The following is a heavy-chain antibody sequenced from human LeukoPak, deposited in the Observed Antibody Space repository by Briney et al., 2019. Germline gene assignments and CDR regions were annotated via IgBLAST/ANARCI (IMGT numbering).Heavy chain of an antibody. CDR2: INHSGST. CDR1: GGSISSYY. J-gene: IGHJ5*02. Sequence: SETLSLTCTVSGGSISSYYWSWIRQPPGKGLEWIGEINHSGSTNYNPSLKSRVTISVDTSKSQFSLKLSSVTAADTAVYYCAREADRWFDPWGQGTLVTVSS. V-gene: IGHV4-34*01. CDR3: AREADRWFDP.